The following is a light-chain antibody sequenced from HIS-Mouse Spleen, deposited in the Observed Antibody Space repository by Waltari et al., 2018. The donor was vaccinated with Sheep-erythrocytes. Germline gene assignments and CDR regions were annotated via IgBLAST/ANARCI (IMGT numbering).Light chain of an antibody. CDR2: AAS. CDR1: QSVSSY. J-gene: IGKJ2*01. CDR3: QQRSNWYT. Sequence: EIVLTQSPATLSLSPGERATLSCRARQSVSSYLAWYQQKPGQAPRLLIYAASNRATGIPARFSGSGSGTDFTLTISSLEPEDFAVYYCQQRSNWYTFGQGTKLEIK. V-gene: IGKV3-11*01.